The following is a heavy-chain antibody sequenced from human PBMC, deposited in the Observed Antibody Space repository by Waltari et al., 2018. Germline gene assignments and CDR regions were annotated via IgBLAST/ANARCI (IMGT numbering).Heavy chain of an antibody. CDR1: GGSISSSSYS. CDR2: LYYTGTP. D-gene: IGHD3-3*01. Sequence: QLQLQESGPGLLKPSETLSLTCTVSGGSISSSSYSWGWIRQPPGKGLEWIADLYYTGTPYYNPSRKSRVTISVDTSRNQFSLKLSSVTAADTAVYFCARRSGYYDLWGQGTMVTVSS. J-gene: IGHJ3*01. V-gene: IGHV4-39*07. CDR3: ARRSGYYDL.